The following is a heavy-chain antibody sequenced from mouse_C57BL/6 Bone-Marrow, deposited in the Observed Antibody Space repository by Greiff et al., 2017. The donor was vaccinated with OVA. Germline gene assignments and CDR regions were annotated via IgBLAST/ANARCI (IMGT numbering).Heavy chain of an antibody. V-gene: IGHV5-4*03. Sequence: EVKLVESGGGLVKPGGSLKLSCAASGFTFSSYAMSWVRQTPEKRLEWVATISDGGSYTYYPDNVKGRFTMSRDNAKNNLYLQMSHLMAEDTAMYYCASPAYWGQGTTLTVSS. CDR2: ISDGGSYT. J-gene: IGHJ2*01. CDR1: GFTFSSYA. CDR3: ASPAY.